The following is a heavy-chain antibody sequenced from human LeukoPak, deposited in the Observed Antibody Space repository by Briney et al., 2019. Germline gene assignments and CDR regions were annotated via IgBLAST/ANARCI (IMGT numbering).Heavy chain of an antibody. CDR2: IYYSGST. D-gene: IGHD5-18*01. Sequence: SETLSLTCTVSGGSISSYYWSWIRQPPGKGLEWIGYIYYSGSTNYNPSLKSRVTISVDTSKNQFSLKLSSVTAADTAVYYCASYTAGGGGLDYWGQGTLVTVSS. CDR1: GGSISSYY. V-gene: IGHV4-59*01. CDR3: ASYTAGGGGLDY. J-gene: IGHJ4*02.